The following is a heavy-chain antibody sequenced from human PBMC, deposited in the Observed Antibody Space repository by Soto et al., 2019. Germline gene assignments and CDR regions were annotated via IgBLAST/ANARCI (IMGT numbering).Heavy chain of an antibody. CDR1: GFYISSGGTGSY. Sequence: SETLSLTCTVSGFYISSGGTGSYWTWIRQLPGKGLEWIGYIYYTGNTYYNPSLKSRPTISIDTSENQFSLKLTSVTAADTAVYFCASGHDAYKVRYWGQGTLVTVSS. V-gene: IGHV4-31*03. D-gene: IGHD1-1*01. CDR2: IYYTGNT. J-gene: IGHJ4*02. CDR3: ASGHDAYKVRY.